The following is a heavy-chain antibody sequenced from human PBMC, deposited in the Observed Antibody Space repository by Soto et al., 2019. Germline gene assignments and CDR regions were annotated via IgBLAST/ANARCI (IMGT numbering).Heavy chain of an antibody. D-gene: IGHD2-2*01. CDR1: GGSISGYY. V-gene: IGHV4-59*08. J-gene: IGHJ4*02. CDR2: IYYSGST. CDR3: ARGIVPAATLYYFDH. Sequence: QVQLQESGPGLVKPSETLSLTCTVSGGSISGYYWSWIRQPPGKRLEWIGYIYYSGSTNYNPSLKSRVNISIDTSKDQFYLKLTSVTAADTALYFCARGIVPAATLYYFDHWGQGALVTVSS.